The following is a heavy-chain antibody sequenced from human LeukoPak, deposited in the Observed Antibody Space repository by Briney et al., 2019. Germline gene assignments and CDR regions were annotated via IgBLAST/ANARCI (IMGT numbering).Heavy chain of an antibody. CDR3: ARDRERIAAAGDY. CDR2: IIPIFGTA. D-gene: IGHD6-13*01. J-gene: IGHJ4*02. Sequence: ASVKVSCKASGGTFSSYAISWVRQAPGQGLEWMGGIIPIFGTANYAQKFQGRVTITADESTSTAYMELSSLRSEDTAVYYCARDRERIAAAGDYWGQGTLVTVSS. CDR1: GGTFSSYA. V-gene: IGHV1-69*13.